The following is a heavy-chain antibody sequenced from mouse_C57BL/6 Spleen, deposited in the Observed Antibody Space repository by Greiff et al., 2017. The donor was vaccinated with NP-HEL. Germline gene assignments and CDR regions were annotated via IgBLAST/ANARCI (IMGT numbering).Heavy chain of an antibody. Sequence: QLQLQQSGAELVRPGASVKLSCKASGYTFTDYYINWVKQRPGQGLEWIARIYPGSGNTYYNEKFKGKATLTAEKSSSTAYMQLSSLTSEDSAVYFCARGEYSNYVYFDYWGQGTTLTVSS. CDR1: GYTFTDYY. D-gene: IGHD2-5*01. V-gene: IGHV1-76*01. J-gene: IGHJ2*01. CDR3: ARGEYSNYVYFDY. CDR2: IYPGSGNT.